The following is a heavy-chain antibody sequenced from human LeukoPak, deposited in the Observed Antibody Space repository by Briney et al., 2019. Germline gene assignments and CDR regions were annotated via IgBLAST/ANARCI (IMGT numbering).Heavy chain of an antibody. CDR1: GFTFSVYG. J-gene: IGHJ4*02. Sequence: GSLRLSCAASGFTFSVYGMHWVRQAPGTGLEWVAVIWNDGSNKYYADSVKGRFTISRDNSKNTLYLQMNSLRAEDTAVYSCARASGPFDYWGQGTLVTVSS. CDR3: ARASGPFDY. D-gene: IGHD3-10*01. CDR2: IWNDGSNK. V-gene: IGHV3-33*01.